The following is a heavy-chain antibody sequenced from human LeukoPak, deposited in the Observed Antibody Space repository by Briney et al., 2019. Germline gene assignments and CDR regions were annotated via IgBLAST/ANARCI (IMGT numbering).Heavy chain of an antibody. V-gene: IGHV5-10-1*01. D-gene: IGHD5-24*01. CDR1: GYSFSSYW. J-gene: IGHJ4*02. CDR2: IDPSDSDT. CDR3: ARRGDGYNLNFDY. Sequence: GESLRISCKGSGYSFSSYWITWVRQMPGKGLEWMGRIDPSDSDTNYSPSLQGHVTISADKSIRTAYLQWSSLKASDTAMYYCARRGDGYNLNFDYWGQGTLVTVSS.